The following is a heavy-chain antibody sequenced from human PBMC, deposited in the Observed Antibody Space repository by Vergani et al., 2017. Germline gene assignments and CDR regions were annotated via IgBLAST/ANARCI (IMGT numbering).Heavy chain of an antibody. CDR2: ISSSSSYT. Sequence: QVQLVESGGGLVKPGGSLRLSCAASGFTFSDYYMSWIRQAPGKGLEWVSYISSSSSYTNYADSVKGRFTISRDNAKNSLYLQMNSLRAEDTAVYYCARDRCSGSYPSHFDYWGQGTLVTVSS. D-gene: IGHD1-26*01. CDR3: ARDRCSGSYPSHFDY. CDR1: GFTFSDYY. J-gene: IGHJ4*02. V-gene: IGHV3-11*06.